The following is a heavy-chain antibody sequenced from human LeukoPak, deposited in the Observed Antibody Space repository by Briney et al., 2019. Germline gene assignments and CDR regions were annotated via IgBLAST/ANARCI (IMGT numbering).Heavy chain of an antibody. CDR3: AREETYCSSTSCHLDY. CDR2: ISPNSGGT. V-gene: IGHV1-2*02. J-gene: IGHJ4*02. D-gene: IGHD2-2*01. CDR1: GYTFTGYY. Sequence: ASVKVSCKASGYTFTGYYIHWVRQAPGQGLEWVGWISPNSGGTNYAQNFQGRVTMTRDTSISTAYMELSRLRSDDTAVYYCAREETYCSSTSCHLDYWGQGTLVTASS.